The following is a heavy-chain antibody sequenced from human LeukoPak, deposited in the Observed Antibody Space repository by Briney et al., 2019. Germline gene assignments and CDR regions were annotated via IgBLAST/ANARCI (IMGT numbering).Heavy chain of an antibody. CDR3: ARESGYAVGDF. V-gene: IGHV3-53*01. Sequence: GSLRLSCAASGFTFSSYSMNWVRQAPGKGLEWASVIYSDFRTYYADSVKGRFIISKDTSKNTLYLQMDNLRADDTAVYYCARESGYAVGDFWGQGTLVTVSS. D-gene: IGHD5-12*01. CDR2: IYSDFRT. CDR1: GFTFSSYS. J-gene: IGHJ4*02.